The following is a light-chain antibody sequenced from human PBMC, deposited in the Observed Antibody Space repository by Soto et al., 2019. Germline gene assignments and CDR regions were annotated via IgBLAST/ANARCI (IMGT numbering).Light chain of an antibody. CDR2: EVS. V-gene: IGLV2-14*01. CDR1: SSDVGGYIY. Sequence: QSVLTQPASVSGSPGQSITISCTGTSSDVGGYIYVSWYRQQPGKAPKPIIYEVSNRPSGVSNRFSGSKSGNTASLTISGLQAEDEADYYCSSYTSMTTLVFGAGTKVTV. J-gene: IGLJ1*01. CDR3: SSYTSMTTLV.